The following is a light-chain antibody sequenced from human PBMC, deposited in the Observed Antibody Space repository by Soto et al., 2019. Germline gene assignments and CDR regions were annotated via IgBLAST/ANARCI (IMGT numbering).Light chain of an antibody. Sequence: IQLTQSPSSLSASVGDRVTITCRASQGISSYVAWYQQKPGKGPKLLIYGASTLQSGVPSRFSGSGSGTDFTLTISSLQPEDFATYYCQQLNTYPFTFGGGTKVDIK. J-gene: IGKJ4*01. V-gene: IGKV1-9*01. CDR3: QQLNTYPFT. CDR2: GAS. CDR1: QGISSY.